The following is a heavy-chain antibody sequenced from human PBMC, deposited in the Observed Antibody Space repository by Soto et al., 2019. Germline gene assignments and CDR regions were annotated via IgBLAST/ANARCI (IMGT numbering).Heavy chain of an antibody. CDR3: ARGSILAAAGSQIGIDY. CDR2: IYYSGST. J-gene: IGHJ4*02. D-gene: IGHD6-13*01. Sequence: SETLSLTCTVSGGSISSSSYYWGWIRQPPGKGLEWIGSIYYSGSTYYNPSLKSRVTISVDTSKNQFSLKLSSVTAADTAVYYCARGSILAAAGSQIGIDYWGQGTLVTVSS. V-gene: IGHV4-39*01. CDR1: GGSISSSSYY.